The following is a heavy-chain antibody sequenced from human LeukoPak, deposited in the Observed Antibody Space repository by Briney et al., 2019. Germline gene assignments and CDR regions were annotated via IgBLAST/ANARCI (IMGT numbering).Heavy chain of an antibody. D-gene: IGHD6-13*01. J-gene: IGHJ4*02. V-gene: IGHV3-7*01. Sequence: GESLRLSCAVSGLTLSGQWMNWVRQAPGQGLEWVANIKHGGSEKYYVDSVKGRFTISREGAKSSLSLQMNSVRAEDTAVYYCAYSNNLNYWGQGTLVTVSS. CDR1: GLTLSGQW. CDR2: IKHGGSEK. CDR3: AYSNNLNY.